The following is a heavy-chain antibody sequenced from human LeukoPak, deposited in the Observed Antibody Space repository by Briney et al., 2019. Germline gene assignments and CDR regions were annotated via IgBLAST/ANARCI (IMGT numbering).Heavy chain of an antibody. Sequence: PGGSLRLSCAASGFTFSSYGMHWVRQAPGKGLEWVAVISYDGSNKYYADSVKGRFTISRDNSKNTLYLQMNSLRAEDTAVYYCAKGGSSSWYAFDYWGQGTLVTVSS. V-gene: IGHV3-30*18. CDR3: AKGGSSSWYAFDY. CDR2: ISYDGSNK. J-gene: IGHJ4*02. CDR1: GFTFSSYG. D-gene: IGHD6-13*01.